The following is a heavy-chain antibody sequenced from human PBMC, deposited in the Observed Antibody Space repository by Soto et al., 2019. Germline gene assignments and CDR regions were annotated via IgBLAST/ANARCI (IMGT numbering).Heavy chain of an antibody. D-gene: IGHD2-8*01. CDR3: ARNGEIPPRRYYYYGIDV. CDR1: GGTFSSYA. V-gene: IGHV1-69*01. J-gene: IGHJ6*02. Sequence: QVQLVQSGAEVKKPGSSVKVSCKASGGTFSSYAISWVRQAPGQGLEWMGGIIPIYGTANYAPKFQGRVTITADESTSTGYMELSSLRSEDTAVYYCARNGEIPPRRYYYYGIDVWGQGTTVTVSS. CDR2: IIPIYGTA.